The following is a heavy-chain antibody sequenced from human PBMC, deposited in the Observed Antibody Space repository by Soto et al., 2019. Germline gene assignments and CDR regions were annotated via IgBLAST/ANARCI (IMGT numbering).Heavy chain of an antibody. Sequence: GGSLRLSCAASGFTFGSYAMSWVRQSPGKGLEWVSAITGSGGSTYYAGSLKGRFTISRDNSKNTLYLQMNTLRAEDTAIYYCAKEGLQGHTDFDCWGQGNMVTVA. CDR2: ITGSGGST. J-gene: IGHJ4*02. D-gene: IGHD4-4*01. V-gene: IGHV3-23*01. CDR3: AKEGLQGHTDFDC. CDR1: GFTFGSYA.